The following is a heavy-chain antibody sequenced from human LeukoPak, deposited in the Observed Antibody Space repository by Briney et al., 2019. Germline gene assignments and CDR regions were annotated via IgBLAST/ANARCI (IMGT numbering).Heavy chain of an antibody. J-gene: IGHJ4*02. D-gene: IGHD3-16*02. CDR3: AREGESGYVWGSYRDFDY. Sequence: GGSLRLSCAASGFTFSSYWMSWVRQAPGKGLEWVANIKQDGSEKYYVDSVKGRFTISRDNAKNSLYLQMNSLRAEDTAVYYCAREGESGYVWGSYRDFDYWGQGTLVTVSS. CDR2: IKQDGSEK. CDR1: GFTFSSYW. V-gene: IGHV3-7*01.